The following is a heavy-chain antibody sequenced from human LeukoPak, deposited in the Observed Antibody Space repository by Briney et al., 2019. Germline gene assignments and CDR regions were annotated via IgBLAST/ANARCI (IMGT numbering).Heavy chain of an antibody. CDR2: FDPEDGET. CDR3: AREPPGGGYYYYYMDV. Sequence: ASVKVSCKVSGYTLTELSMHWVRQAPGKGLEWMGGFDPEDGETIYAQKFQGRVTITADESTSTAYMELSSLRSEDTAVYYCAREPPGGGYYYYYMDVWGEGTTVTISS. CDR1: GYTLTELS. J-gene: IGHJ6*03. V-gene: IGHV1-24*01. D-gene: IGHD3-10*01.